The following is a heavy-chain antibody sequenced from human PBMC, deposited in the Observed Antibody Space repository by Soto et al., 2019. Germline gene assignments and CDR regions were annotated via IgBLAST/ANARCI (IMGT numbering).Heavy chain of an antibody. D-gene: IGHD3-3*01. CDR1: GCTFSSYA. V-gene: IGHV1-69*06. J-gene: IGHJ6*02. Sequence: GASVKVSCKASGCTFSSYAISWVRQAPGQVLEWMGGIIPIFGTANYAQKFQGRVTITADKSTSTAYMELSSLRSEDTAVYYCARPLYYDFWSANIRGYYYGMDVWGQGTTVTVSS. CDR2: IIPIFGTA. CDR3: ARPLYYDFWSANIRGYYYGMDV.